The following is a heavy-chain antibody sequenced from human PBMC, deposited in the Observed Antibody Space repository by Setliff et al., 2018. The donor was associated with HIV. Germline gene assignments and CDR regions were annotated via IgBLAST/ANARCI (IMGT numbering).Heavy chain of an antibody. Sequence: LSLTCTVSGGSMSTYYWSWIRQHPGKGLEYIGYIYYSGSTYYNPSLKSRVTISVDTSKNQFSLRLNSVTAADTAVYYCARQRGLRGYYGSNSLYYFDYWGQGILVTVSS. CDR2: IYYSGST. D-gene: IGHD3-10*01. J-gene: IGHJ4*02. V-gene: IGHV4-31*03. CDR3: ARQRGLRGYYGSNSLYYFDY. CDR1: GGSMSTYY.